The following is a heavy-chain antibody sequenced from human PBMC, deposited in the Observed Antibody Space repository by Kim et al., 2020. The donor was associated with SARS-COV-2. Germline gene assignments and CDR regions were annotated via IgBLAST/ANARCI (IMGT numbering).Heavy chain of an antibody. CDR1: GYTFTDYY. V-gene: IGHV1-2*02. Sequence: ASVKVSCKASGYTFTDYYLHWVRQAPGQGLEWMGWINPNSGDTKYAQKFQDRITMASAPVPITVSISVGVVPSYYPSLFYCARGSARSRLMASEIWGQGT. J-gene: IGHJ3*02. CDR2: INPNSGDT. CDR3: ARGSARSRLMASEI. D-gene: IGHD2-2*01.